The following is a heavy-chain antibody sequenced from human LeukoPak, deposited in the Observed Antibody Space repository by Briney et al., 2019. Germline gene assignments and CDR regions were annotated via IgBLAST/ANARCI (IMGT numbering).Heavy chain of an antibody. D-gene: IGHD3-3*01. CDR2: ISYDGSNK. V-gene: IGHV3-30-3*01. CDR3: ARVYYDFWSGYSPPNY. J-gene: IGHJ4*02. CDR1: GFTFSSYA. Sequence: PGRSLRLSCAASGFTFSSYAMPWVRQAPGKGLEWVAVISYDGSNKYYADSVKGRFTISRDNSKNTLYLQMNSLRAEDTAVYYCARVYYDFWSGYSPPNYWGQGTLVTVSS.